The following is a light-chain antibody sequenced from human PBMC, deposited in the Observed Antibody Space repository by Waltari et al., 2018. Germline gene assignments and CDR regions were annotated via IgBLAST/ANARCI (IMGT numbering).Light chain of an antibody. CDR3: AAWDDTLSGYYV. CDR1: SSNIGTNY. V-gene: IGLV1-47*01. Sequence: QSELTQPPSASGTPGQRVTISCSGRSSNIGTNYIYWYQQLPGTAPKLLIYRNNQRPSGVPDRFSGSKSGTSASLAISGLRSEDEAEYYCAAWDDTLSGYYVFGTGTKVTVL. J-gene: IGLJ1*01. CDR2: RNN.